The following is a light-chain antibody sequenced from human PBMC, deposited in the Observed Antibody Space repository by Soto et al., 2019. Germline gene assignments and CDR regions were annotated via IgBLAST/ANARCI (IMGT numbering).Light chain of an antibody. CDR1: SSYVSAHNF. CDR3: NSYTSSNTYV. Sequence: QSVLTQPASGSESPGQAITISCSGASSYVSAHNFVSWYQHHPGKGPKLMIYEVSNRPSGVSNRFSGSKSGNTASLTISGLQAEDEADYYCNSYTSSNTYVFGSGTKVTVL. J-gene: IGLJ1*01. CDR2: EVS. V-gene: IGLV2-14*01.